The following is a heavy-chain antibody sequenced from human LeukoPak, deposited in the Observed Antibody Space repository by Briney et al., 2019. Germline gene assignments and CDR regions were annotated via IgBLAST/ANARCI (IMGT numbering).Heavy chain of an antibody. CDR1: GFTFSSYS. D-gene: IGHD3-22*01. CDR2: ISSSSSYI. J-gene: IGHJ4*02. Sequence: GGSLRLSCAASGFTFSSYSMNWVRQAPGKGLEWVSSISSSSSYINYPDSVKGRFTISIDNANNTLYLQMNSLRAEDTAVYHCARATYYYDSSGYYDSNFDYWGQGTLVTVSS. V-gene: IGHV3-21*01. CDR3: ARATYYYDSSGYYDSNFDY.